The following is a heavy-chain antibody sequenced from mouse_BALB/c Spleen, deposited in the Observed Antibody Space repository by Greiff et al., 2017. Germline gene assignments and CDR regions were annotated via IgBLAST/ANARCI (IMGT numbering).Heavy chain of an antibody. CDR2: ISSGGSYT. D-gene: IGHD2-3*01. CDR3: ARHPFDGYYGMDY. CDR1: GFTFSSYG. Sequence: EVQLQQSGGDLVKPGGSLKLSCAASGFTFSSYGMSWVRQTPDKRLEWVATISSGGSYTYYPDSVKGRFTISRDNAKNTLYLQMSSLKSEDTAMYYCARHPFDGYYGMDYWGQGTSVTVSS. V-gene: IGHV5-6*01. J-gene: IGHJ4*01.